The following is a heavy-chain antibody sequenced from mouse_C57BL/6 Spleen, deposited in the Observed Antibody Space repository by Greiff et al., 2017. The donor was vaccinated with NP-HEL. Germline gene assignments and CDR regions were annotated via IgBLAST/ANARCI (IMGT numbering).Heavy chain of an antibody. CDR3: ARSGSGYDARDY. J-gene: IGHJ4*01. Sequence: QVQLQQPGAELVRPGSSVKLSCKASGYTFTSYWMDWVKQRPGQGLEWIGNIYPSDSETHYNQKFKDKATLTVDKSSSTAYMQLSSLTSEDSAVYYCARSGSGYDARDYWGQGTSVTVSS. D-gene: IGHD3-2*02. CDR2: IYPSDSET. V-gene: IGHV1-61*01. CDR1: GYTFTSYW.